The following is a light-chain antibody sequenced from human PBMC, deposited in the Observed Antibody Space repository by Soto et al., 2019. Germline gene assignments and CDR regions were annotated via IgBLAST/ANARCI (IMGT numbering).Light chain of an antibody. CDR3: QQYGSSGT. Sequence: GLTQYPSTLALSPGERATLSCRTSQSISTTYLAWYQQKPGQAPRLLMSRTSRRATGIPDRFSGSGSGTDFTLSISRLEPEDFAVYYCQQYGSSGTFGQGTKVDI. J-gene: IGKJ1*01. CDR2: RTS. CDR1: QSISTTY. V-gene: IGKV3-20*01.